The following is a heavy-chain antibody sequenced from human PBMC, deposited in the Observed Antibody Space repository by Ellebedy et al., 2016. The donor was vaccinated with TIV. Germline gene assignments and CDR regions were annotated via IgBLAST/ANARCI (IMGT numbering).Heavy chain of an antibody. V-gene: IGHV3-7*01. CDR2: IRQEGDEI. CDR1: GFNFRSYW. Sequence: ESLKISCAASGFNFRSYWMTWVRQAPGKGLEWVAKIRQEGDEIYYVESVKGRFTISRDNAKNSLFLQMNSLRVEDTAVSYCARRASYGDYAVQVNPWFDPWGQGTLVTVSS. J-gene: IGHJ5*02. D-gene: IGHD4-17*01. CDR3: ARRASYGDYAVQVNPWFDP.